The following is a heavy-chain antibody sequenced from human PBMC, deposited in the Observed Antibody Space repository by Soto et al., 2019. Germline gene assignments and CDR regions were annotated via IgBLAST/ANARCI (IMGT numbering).Heavy chain of an antibody. CDR2: IIPIPGTA. V-gene: IGHV1-69*01. J-gene: IGHJ6*02. Sequence: QVQLVQSGAEVKKPGSSVKVSCKASGGTFGIYAISWVRQAPGQGLEWMGGIIPIPGTANYAQKFQGRVTIAADESTSTAYMELSSLRSEDTAVYYCARSQGSSTSLEIYYYYYHGMDVWGQGTTVTVSS. CDR3: ARSQGSSTSLEIYYYYYHGMDV. D-gene: IGHD2-2*01. CDR1: GGTFGIYA.